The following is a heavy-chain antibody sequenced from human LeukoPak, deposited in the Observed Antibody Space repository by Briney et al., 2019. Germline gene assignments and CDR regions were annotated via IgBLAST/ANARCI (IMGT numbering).Heavy chain of an antibody. D-gene: IGHD6-13*01. CDR1: GGSVSSSSYY. Sequence: SETLSLTCTVSGGSVSSSSYYWGWIRQPPGKGLEWIGSIYYSGSTYYSPSLKSRVTISVDTSKNQFSLKLSSVTAADTAVYYCAREGGSSWTFDYWGQGTLVTVSS. V-gene: IGHV4-39*07. J-gene: IGHJ4*02. CDR3: AREGGSSWTFDY. CDR2: IYYSGST.